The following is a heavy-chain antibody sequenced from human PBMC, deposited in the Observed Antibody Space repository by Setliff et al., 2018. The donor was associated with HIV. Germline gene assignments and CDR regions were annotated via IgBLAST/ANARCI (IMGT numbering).Heavy chain of an antibody. Sequence: GGSLRLSCAASGFTFRSYEMNWVRQAPGKGLEWVSYISRSGSTIHYADSVKGRFTISRDNAKNSLYLQMNSLRVEDTAVYYCATDCAVVGGTGSLDSWGQGTLVTV. V-gene: IGHV3-48*03. CDR2: ISRSGSTI. D-gene: IGHD1-26*01. CDR3: ATDCAVVGGTGSLDS. J-gene: IGHJ4*02. CDR1: GFTFRSYE.